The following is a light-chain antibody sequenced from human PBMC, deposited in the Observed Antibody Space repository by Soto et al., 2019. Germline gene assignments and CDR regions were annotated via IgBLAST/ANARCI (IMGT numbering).Light chain of an antibody. V-gene: IGKV4-1*01. CDR3: QKSNSAPLT. CDR2: WAS. J-gene: IGKJ4*01. CDR1: QSVSYSSNNKNH. Sequence: DIVMTQSQDSLAVSLGERATINCKSSQSVSYSSNNKNHLAWYRQKTGQPTKLGIYWASTRESGVPDRVSGIASGTDVTLTISSLQPEDGAADDGQKSNSAPLTFGGGTKVDIK.